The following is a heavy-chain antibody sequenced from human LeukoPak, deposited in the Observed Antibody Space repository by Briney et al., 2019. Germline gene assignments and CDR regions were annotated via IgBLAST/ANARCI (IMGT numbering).Heavy chain of an antibody. J-gene: IGHJ3*02. CDR2: IYYSGST. V-gene: IGHV4-39*07. D-gene: IGHD1-26*01. CDR1: GGSISSSSYY. Sequence: SETLSLTCTVSGGSISSSSYYWGWIRQPPGKGLEWIGSIYYSGSTYYNPSLKSRVTISVDTSKNQFSLKLSSVTAADTAVYYCARDAEWELANDAFDIWGQGTMVTVSS. CDR3: ARDAEWELANDAFDI.